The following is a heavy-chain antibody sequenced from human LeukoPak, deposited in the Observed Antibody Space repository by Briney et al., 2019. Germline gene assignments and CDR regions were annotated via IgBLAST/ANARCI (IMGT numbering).Heavy chain of an antibody. CDR3: ARLSILLIKPRAFDI. CDR2: IYYSGTT. Sequence: PSETLSLTRTVSGGSSSSDSYYWGWIRQPPGKGLEWIGNIYYSGTTFYNPSLKSRVTISVDTSKNQFSLRLTSVTAADTSIYYCARLSILLIKPRAFDIWGQGTVVTVSS. J-gene: IGHJ3*02. D-gene: IGHD2-15*01. V-gene: IGHV4-39*01. CDR1: GGSSSSDSYY.